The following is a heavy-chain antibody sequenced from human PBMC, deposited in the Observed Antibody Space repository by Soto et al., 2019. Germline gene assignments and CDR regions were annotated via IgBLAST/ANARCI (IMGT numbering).Heavy chain of an antibody. J-gene: IGHJ4*02. V-gene: IGHV3-7*03. Sequence: HPGGSLSLSCAASGFSFSNYWMTWVRQAPGKGLEWVANIIKDGSEKSYVDSVKGRFTITRDNAKNSLYLEMNSLRVEDTAMYYCARDWGGLGYWGLGTLVTVSS. CDR2: IIKDGSEK. CDR1: GFSFSNYW. CDR3: ARDWGGLGY. D-gene: IGHD3-10*01.